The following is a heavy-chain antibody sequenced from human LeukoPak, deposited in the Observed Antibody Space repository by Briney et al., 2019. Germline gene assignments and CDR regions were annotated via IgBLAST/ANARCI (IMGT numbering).Heavy chain of an antibody. CDR1: GGSISSGDYY. D-gene: IGHD2-15*01. V-gene: IGHV4-30-4*08. J-gene: IGHJ4*02. CDR3: VTCRAYIRGGFDF. CDR2: IYYSGST. Sequence: SETLSLTCTVSGGSISSGDYYWSWIRQPPGKGLEWIGYIYYSGSTNYNPSLKSRVTISVDKSKNQFSLKLNSVTAADTAVYYCVTCRAYIRGGFDFWGQGALVTVSS.